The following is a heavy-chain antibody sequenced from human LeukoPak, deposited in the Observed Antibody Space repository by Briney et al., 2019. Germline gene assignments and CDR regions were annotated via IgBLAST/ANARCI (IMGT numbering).Heavy chain of an antibody. D-gene: IGHD6-19*01. V-gene: IGHV6-1*01. CDR2: TYYRSKWYN. Sequence: SQTLSLTRAVSGDSVSSNSAAWNWIRQSPSRGLEWLGRTYYRSKWYNDYAVSVKSRITINPDTSKNQFSLQLNSVTPEDTAVYYCARAVAGLGRYAFDIWGQGTMVTVSS. CDR1: GDSVSSNSAA. CDR3: ARAVAGLGRYAFDI. J-gene: IGHJ3*02.